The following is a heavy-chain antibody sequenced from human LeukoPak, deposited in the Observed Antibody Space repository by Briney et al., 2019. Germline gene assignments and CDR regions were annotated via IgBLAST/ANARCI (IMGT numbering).Heavy chain of an antibody. Sequence: GGSLGLSCAASGFTFSTYTMHWVRQAPGKGLEWVAVILYDGSIKQYAESVKGRFTISRDNSKNTLDLQMNSLGVEDTAVYHCARIRTAYCGTTKCREFDHWGPGTLVAVSS. J-gene: IGHJ4*02. V-gene: IGHV3-30*04. CDR1: GFTFSTYT. CDR3: ARIRTAYCGTTKCREFDH. CDR2: ILYDGSIK. D-gene: IGHD2-21*01.